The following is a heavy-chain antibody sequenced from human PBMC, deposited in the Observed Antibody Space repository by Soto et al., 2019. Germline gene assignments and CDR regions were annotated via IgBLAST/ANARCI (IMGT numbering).Heavy chain of an antibody. D-gene: IGHD2-15*01. CDR1: GGTFSSYT. CDR2: IIPILGIA. V-gene: IGHV1-69*02. Sequence: QVQLVQSGAEVKKPGSSVKVSCKASGGTFSSYTIRWVRQAPGQGLEWMGRIIPILGIANYAQKFQGRVTITADKSTSTAYMELSSPRSEDTAVYYCARTYCSGGSCLYYFDYWGQGTLVTVSS. J-gene: IGHJ4*02. CDR3: ARTYCSGGSCLYYFDY.